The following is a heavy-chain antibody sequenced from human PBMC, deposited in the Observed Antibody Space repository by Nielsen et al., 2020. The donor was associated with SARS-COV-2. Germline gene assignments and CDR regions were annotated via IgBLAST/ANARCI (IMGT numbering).Heavy chain of an antibody. CDR3: AHRLLEWDV. J-gene: IGHJ6*02. CDR1: GFSLSTTGMN. CDR2: IYWNDDQ. D-gene: IGHD3-3*01. Sequence: SGPTLVKPTPTLTLTCSFSGFSLSTTGMNVGWVRPPPGKALEWLALIYWNDDQRYSPALRSRLTITKDTSKNQVVLTLTNMDPVDTATYYCAHRLLEWDVWGQGTTVTVSS. V-gene: IGHV2-5*01.